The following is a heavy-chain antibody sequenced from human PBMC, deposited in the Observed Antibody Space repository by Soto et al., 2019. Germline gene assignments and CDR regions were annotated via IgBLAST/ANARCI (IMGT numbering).Heavy chain of an antibody. V-gene: IGHV4-31*03. CDR1: GGSISSCCYY. D-gene: IGHD3-10*01. Sequence: PSETLALTCTVSGGSISSCCYYWSWIRQHPGKGLEWIGYIYYSGSTYYNPSLKSRVTISVDTSKNQFSLKLSSVTAADTAVYYCARGVTMVRGVIHTPYFDYWGQGTLVTVSS. CDR3: ARGVTMVRGVIHTPYFDY. CDR2: IYYSGST. J-gene: IGHJ4*02.